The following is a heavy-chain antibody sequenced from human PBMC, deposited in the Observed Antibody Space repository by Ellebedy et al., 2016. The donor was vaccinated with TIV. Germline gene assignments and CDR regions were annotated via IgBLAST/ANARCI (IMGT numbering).Heavy chain of an antibody. D-gene: IGHD3-22*01. CDR2: ISGGGGNT. CDR3: AKSHDTSGYHYIGAFDV. CDR1: GFTFSSFA. J-gene: IGHJ3*01. V-gene: IGHV3-23*01. Sequence: GESLKISCAAPGFTFSSFAMSWVRQAPGKGLEWVSVISGGGGNTEYADSVKGRFTISRDNSKNTLNLQMNTLRAEDTALYYCAKSHDTSGYHYIGAFDVWGQGTTVTVSS.